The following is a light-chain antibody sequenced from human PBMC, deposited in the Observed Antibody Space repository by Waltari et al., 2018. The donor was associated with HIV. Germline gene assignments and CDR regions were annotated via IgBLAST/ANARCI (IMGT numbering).Light chain of an antibody. Sequence: EIILTQSPATLSVSPGDTATLYCRASQSISSSLAWYQHKPGQPPRLLIYGASNRATGIPARFSGSGSGTDFTLTVNRLEPEDFAVYYCQQRSNWPSITFGQGTRLEIK. V-gene: IGKV3-11*01. CDR2: GAS. CDR1: QSISSS. J-gene: IGKJ5*01. CDR3: QQRSNWPSIT.